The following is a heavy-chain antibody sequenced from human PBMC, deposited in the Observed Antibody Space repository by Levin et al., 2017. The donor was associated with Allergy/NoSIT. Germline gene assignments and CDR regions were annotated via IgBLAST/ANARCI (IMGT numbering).Heavy chain of an antibody. CDR2: INHSGST. CDR1: GGSFSGYY. CDR3: ARGRRGVLIRGFDY. Sequence: KSSETLSLTCAVYGGSFSGYYWSWIRQPPGKGLEWIGEINHSGSTNYNPSLKSRVTISVDTSKNQFSLKLSSVTAADTAVYYCARGRRGVLIRGFDYWGQGTLVTVSS. J-gene: IGHJ4*02. V-gene: IGHV4-34*01. D-gene: IGHD3-10*01.